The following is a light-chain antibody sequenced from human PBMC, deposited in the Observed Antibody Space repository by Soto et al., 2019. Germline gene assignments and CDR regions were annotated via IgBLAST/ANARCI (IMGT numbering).Light chain of an antibody. J-gene: IGKJ1*01. V-gene: IGKV1-9*01. Sequence: DIPLTQSPSFLSASVGDRVTITCRASQGMSSYLAWYQQKPGKAPKLLIYAASTLQSGVPSRFSGSGSGTEFTLKISSLQPEDFATYYCQQLNSYPRTFGQGTKVEIK. CDR1: QGMSSY. CDR2: AAS. CDR3: QQLNSYPRT.